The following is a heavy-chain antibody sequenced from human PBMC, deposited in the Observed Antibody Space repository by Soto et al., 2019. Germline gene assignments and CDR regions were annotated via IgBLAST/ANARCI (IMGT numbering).Heavy chain of an antibody. CDR2: ISAYNGNT. V-gene: IGHV1-18*01. D-gene: IGHD3-9*01. CDR1: GYTFTSYG. Sequence: GASVKVSCKASGYTFTSYGISWVRQAPGQGLEWMGWISAYNGNTNYAQKLQGRVTMTTDTSTSTAYMELRSLRSDDTAVYYCARDLRYFDWSPTSNAFDIWGQATMVTVSS. CDR3: ARDLRYFDWSPTSNAFDI. J-gene: IGHJ3*02.